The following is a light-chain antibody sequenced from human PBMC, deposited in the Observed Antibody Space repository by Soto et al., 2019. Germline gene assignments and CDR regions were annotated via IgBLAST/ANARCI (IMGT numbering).Light chain of an antibody. CDR1: SSNIGNNY. Sequence: QSVLTQPPSVAAAPGQKVTISCSGSSSNIGNNYVSRYQQLPGTAPKLLIYANNKRPSGIPDRFSGSKSGTSATLGITGLQTGDEADYYCGTWDSSLSAVFGGGTKITVL. CDR2: ANN. CDR3: GTWDSSLSAV. V-gene: IGLV1-51*01. J-gene: IGLJ3*02.